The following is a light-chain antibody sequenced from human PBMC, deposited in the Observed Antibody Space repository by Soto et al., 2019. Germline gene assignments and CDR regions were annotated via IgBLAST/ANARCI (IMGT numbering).Light chain of an antibody. V-gene: IGKV1-5*03. CDR3: QQYNSYSWT. Sequence: DIQMTQSPSTLSGSVGDRVTITCRASQTISSWLAWYQQKPGKAPKLLIYKASSLESGVPSRFSRSGSGTEFTLTISSLHPDDFATYYCQQYNSYSWTFGQGTKVDIK. CDR2: KAS. J-gene: IGKJ1*01. CDR1: QTISSW.